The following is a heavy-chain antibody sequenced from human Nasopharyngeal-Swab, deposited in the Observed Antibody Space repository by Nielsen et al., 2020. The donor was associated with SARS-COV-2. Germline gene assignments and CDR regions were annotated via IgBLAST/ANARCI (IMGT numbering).Heavy chain of an antibody. CDR3: ARDYYDNYDSDY. Sequence: ASVKVSCKASGDTFSHYPISWLRQVPGQGLEWVGCINPDSGDTQYAQKFQGRVTVTSDRSRSTAYIDLSRLRSDDTAVYYCARDYYDNYDSDYWGQGTLVTVSS. CDR1: GDTFSHYP. J-gene: IGHJ4*02. D-gene: IGHD3-22*01. V-gene: IGHV1-2*02. CDR2: INPDSGDT.